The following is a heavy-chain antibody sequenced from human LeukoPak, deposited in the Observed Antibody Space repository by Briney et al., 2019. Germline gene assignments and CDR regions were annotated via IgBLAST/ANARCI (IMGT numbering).Heavy chain of an antibody. CDR3: ARAWNFDY. CDR1: GYSFTNYW. V-gene: IGHV5-51*01. Sequence: GASLKISCKGSGYSFTNYWIAWVRQMPGGGLEWVVIINPSDSDTRYSPSFQGQVTISADKSISTAYLQWSSLKASDTAMYYCARAWNFDYWGQGTLVTVSS. CDR2: INPSDSDT. J-gene: IGHJ4*02. D-gene: IGHD1-1*01.